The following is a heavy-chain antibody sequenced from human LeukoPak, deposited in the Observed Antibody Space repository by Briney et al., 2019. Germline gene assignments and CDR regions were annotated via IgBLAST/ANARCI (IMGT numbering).Heavy chain of an antibody. CDR1: GFTFGSYW. V-gene: IGHV3-7*01. CDR3: ARDRSRFLL. J-gene: IGHJ3*01. D-gene: IGHD6-13*01. Sequence: GGSLRLSCAASGFTFGSYWMSWVRQAPGKGLEWVGNKNQDGSEKYYVDSVKGRLTISRDNAKNSLYLQMNSLRAGDTAVYYCARDRSRFLLWGQGTMVTVSS. CDR2: KNQDGSEK.